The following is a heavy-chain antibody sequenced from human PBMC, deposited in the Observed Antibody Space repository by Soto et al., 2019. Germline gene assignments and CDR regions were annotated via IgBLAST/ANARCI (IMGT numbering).Heavy chain of an antibody. V-gene: IGHV4-61*01. CDR3: AREPSGWQIDH. CDR2: LYNSGST. J-gene: IGHJ4*02. D-gene: IGHD6-19*01. CDR1: GGSVSDSSYW. Sequence: KPSETLSLTCTVSGGSVSDSSYWWSWVRQPPGKGLEWIGYLYNSGSTNYNPSLQSRATISVDTSKNQFFLRLSSVTAADTAIYYCAREPSGWQIDHWGPGTLVTVSS.